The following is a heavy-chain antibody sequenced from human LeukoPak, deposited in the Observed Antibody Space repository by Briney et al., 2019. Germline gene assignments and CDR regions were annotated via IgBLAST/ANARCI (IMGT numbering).Heavy chain of an antibody. CDR3: ARDRTTFGNSGAFDI. J-gene: IGHJ3*02. Sequence: GGSLRLSCAASGFTFSDYYMSWIRQAPGKGLEWVPYISSSSYTNYADSVKGRFTISRDNAKNSLYLQMNSLRAEDTAVYYCARDRTTFGNSGAFDIWGQGTMVTVSS. CDR2: ISSSSYT. V-gene: IGHV3-11*06. CDR1: GFTFSDYY. D-gene: IGHD4-23*01.